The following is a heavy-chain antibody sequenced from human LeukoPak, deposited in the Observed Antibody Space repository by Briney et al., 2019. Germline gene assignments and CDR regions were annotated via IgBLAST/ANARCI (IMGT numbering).Heavy chain of an antibody. CDR1: GFTFDDYA. CDR2: ISWNSGSI. V-gene: IGHV3-9*01. Sequence: QPGGSLRLSCAASGFTFDDYAMHWVRQAPGKGLEWVSGISWNSGSIGYADSVKGRFTISRDNAKNSLYLQMNSLRAEDTALYYCAKELPGIAVAGTFDYWGQGTLVTVSS. D-gene: IGHD6-19*01. CDR3: AKELPGIAVAGTFDY. J-gene: IGHJ4*02.